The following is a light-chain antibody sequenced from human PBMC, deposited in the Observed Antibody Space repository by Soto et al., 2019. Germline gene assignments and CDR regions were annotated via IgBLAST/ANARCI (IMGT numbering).Light chain of an antibody. Sequence: QSVLTQPASVSGSPGQSITISCTGTSSDVGGYNYVSWYQQHPGKAPKLMIYDVSNRPSGVSNRFSGSKSGNTASLTISGLQAEDEADHYCSSYTSSSTPVFGGGTKLTVL. CDR1: SSDVGGYNY. V-gene: IGLV2-14*01. CDR2: DVS. J-gene: IGLJ3*02. CDR3: SSYTSSSTPV.